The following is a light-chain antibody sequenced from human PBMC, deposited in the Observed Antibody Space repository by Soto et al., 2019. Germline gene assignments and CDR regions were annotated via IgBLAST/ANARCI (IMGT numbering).Light chain of an antibody. CDR1: QTVSGDY. CDR3: KQYARAPLT. J-gene: IGKJ4*01. CDR2: GAS. Sequence: EIVLTQSPGTLSLSPGERATLSCRASQTVSGDYLVWYQQKPGQAPRLVIYGASSRATGIPDRFNGSGSGTDFSLTISRLEPEDSAVYLCKQYARAPLTFGGGTKVDI. V-gene: IGKV3-20*01.